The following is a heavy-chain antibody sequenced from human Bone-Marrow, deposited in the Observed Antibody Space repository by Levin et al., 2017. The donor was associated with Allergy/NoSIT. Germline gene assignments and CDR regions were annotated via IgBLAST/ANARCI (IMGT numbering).Heavy chain of an antibody. CDR1: GGSFSGYY. V-gene: IGHV4-34*01. D-gene: IGHD3-10*01. CDR2: INHSGST. CDR3: GRVRGSGKLGWFDP. J-gene: IGHJ5*02. Sequence: SQTLSLTCAVYGGSFSGYYWSWIRQPPGKGLEWIGEINHSGSTNYNPSLKSRVTISVDTSKNQFSLKLSSVTAADTAVYYCGRVRGSGKLGWFDPWGQGTLVTVSS.